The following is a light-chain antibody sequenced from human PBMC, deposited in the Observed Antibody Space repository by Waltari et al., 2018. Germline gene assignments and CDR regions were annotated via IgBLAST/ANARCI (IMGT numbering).Light chain of an antibody. J-gene: IGLJ1*01. Sequence: QSALTQPASVSGSPGQSITISCTGPSSDVGGYNYVSWYQQHPGKAPKLLIYEVSNRPSGVSNRFSGSKSGNTASLTISGLQAEDEADYYCCSYTGSSSPYVFGAGTKVTVL. CDR2: EVS. V-gene: IGLV2-14*01. CDR3: CSYTGSSSPYV. CDR1: SSDVGGYNY.